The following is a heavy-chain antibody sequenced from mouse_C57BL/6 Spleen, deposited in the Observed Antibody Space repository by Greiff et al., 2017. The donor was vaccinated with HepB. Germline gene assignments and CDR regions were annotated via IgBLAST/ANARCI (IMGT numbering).Heavy chain of an antibody. V-gene: IGHV5-4*01. CDR2: ISDGGSYT. Sequence: DVKLVESGGGLVKPGGSLKLSCAASGFTFSSYAMSWVRQTPEKRLEWVATISDGGSYTYYPDNVKGRFTISRDNAKNNLYLQMSHLKSEDTAMYYCARDGDYYGIDYWGQGTTLTVSS. CDR1: GFTFSSYA. D-gene: IGHD1-1*01. J-gene: IGHJ2*01. CDR3: ARDGDYYGIDY.